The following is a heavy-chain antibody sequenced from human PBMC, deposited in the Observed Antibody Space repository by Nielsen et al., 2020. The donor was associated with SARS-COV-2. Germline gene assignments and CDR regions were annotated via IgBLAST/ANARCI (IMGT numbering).Heavy chain of an antibody. D-gene: IGHD3-10*01. V-gene: IGHV7-4-1*02. Sequence: ASVKVSCKASGYRFTRYALNWVRQAPGQGLEWMGWINTSTGKPTYAQAFTGRFVFSLDTSVSTAYLEISSLKAEDTAVYYCARDNFGSGGTASYGMDVWGQGTTVTVSS. CDR1: GYRFTRYA. J-gene: IGHJ6*02. CDR2: INTSTGKP. CDR3: ARDNFGSGGTASYGMDV.